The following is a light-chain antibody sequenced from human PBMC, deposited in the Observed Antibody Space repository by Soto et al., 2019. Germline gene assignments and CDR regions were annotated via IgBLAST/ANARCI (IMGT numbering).Light chain of an antibody. V-gene: IGKV3-20*01. J-gene: IGKJ1*01. CDR2: GAS. Sequence: EIVLTQSPGTLSLSPGERATLSCRASQSVGSTYLAWYQQRPGQAPRLLLYGASSRATGIPDRFSGRGSGTEFTLTISSLQSVDFAVYYCQQYGSSQTFGQGTKVDI. CDR3: QQYGSSQT. CDR1: QSVGSTY.